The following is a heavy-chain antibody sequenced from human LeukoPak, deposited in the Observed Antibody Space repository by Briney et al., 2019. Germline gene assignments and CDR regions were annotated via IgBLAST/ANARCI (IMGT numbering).Heavy chain of an antibody. J-gene: IGHJ4*02. CDR3: ARGGYYGFSDY. CDR1: GGPFSGYY. V-gene: IGHV4-34*01. Sequence: SETLSLTCAVYGGPFSGYYWSGIRQPPGKGLEWIGEINHSGSTNYNPSLKSRVTISVDTSKNQFSLKLSSVTAADTAVYYCARGGYYGFSDYWGQGTLVTVSS. D-gene: IGHD3-10*01. CDR2: INHSGST.